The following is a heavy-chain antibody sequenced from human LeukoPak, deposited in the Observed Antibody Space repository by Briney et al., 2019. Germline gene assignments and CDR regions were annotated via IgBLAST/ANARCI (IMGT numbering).Heavy chain of an antibody. CDR2: IFDIGNT. CDR3: AKGMMPDWFDP. D-gene: IGHD2-2*01. CDR1: GVSLNNYY. V-gene: IGHV4-59*01. Sequence: SETLSLTSNVSGVSLNNYYWTWVRQSPGKGLEWIGYIFDIGNTNYNPSLKSRATISLDRSKNQFSLRLNSVTAADTAVYCCAKGMMPDWFDPWGQGTLVTVST. J-gene: IGHJ5*02.